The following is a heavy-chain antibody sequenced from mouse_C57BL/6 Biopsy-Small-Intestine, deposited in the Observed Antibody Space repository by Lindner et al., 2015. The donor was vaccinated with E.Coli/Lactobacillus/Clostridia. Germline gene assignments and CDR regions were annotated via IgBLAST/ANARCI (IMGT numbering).Heavy chain of an antibody. CDR3: TTLGNYDYTMDY. Sequence: QLQESGAELVRPGASVKLSCTTSGFNFKDYYMHWVKQRPEQGLEWIGWIDPENGDIEYASKFQGKATITADTSSNTAYLQLSSLTSEDTAVYYCTTLGNYDYTMDYWGQGTSVTVSS. V-gene: IGHV14-4*01. CDR1: GFNFKDYY. J-gene: IGHJ4*01. CDR2: IDPENGDI. D-gene: IGHD2-1*01.